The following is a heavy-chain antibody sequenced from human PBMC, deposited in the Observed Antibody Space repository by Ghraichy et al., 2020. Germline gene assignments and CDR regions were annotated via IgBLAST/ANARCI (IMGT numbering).Heavy chain of an antibody. CDR2: ISSSSSSL. V-gene: IGHV3-48*02. J-gene: IGHJ4*02. CDR3: ASGVVLAGIQRPDY. D-gene: IGHD2-2*01. Sequence: KGLEWISSISSSSSSLMYADSVKGRFTISRDNAKNSLYLQMNNLRDEDTAIYYCASGVVLAGIQRPDYWGEGT.